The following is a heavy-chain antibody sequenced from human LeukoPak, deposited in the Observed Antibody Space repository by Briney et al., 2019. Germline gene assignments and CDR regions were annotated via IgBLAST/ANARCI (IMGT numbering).Heavy chain of an antibody. CDR3: ASLLGGPMDWFDP. CDR2: ISSSSSTI. J-gene: IGHJ5*02. Sequence: GGSLRLSCAASGFTFGNYAMSWVRQAPGKGLEWVSYISSSSSTIYYADSVKGRFTISRDNAKNSLYLQMNSLRAEDTAVYYCASLLGGPMDWFDPWGQGTLVTVSS. CDR1: GFTFGNYA. D-gene: IGHD3-16*01. V-gene: IGHV3-48*01.